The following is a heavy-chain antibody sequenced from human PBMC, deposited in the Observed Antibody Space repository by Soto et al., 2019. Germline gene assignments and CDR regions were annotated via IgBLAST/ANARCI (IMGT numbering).Heavy chain of an antibody. CDR1: GFTFSSYG. J-gene: IGHJ4*02. D-gene: IGHD1-7*01. CDR3: AKDGITGTTDY. Sequence: GGSLRLSCAASGFTFSSYGMHWVRQAPGKGLEWVAVISYDGSNKYYADSVKGRFTISRDNPKNTLYLQMNSLRAEDTAVYYCAKDGITGTTDYWGQGTLVTVSS. CDR2: ISYDGSNK. V-gene: IGHV3-30*18.